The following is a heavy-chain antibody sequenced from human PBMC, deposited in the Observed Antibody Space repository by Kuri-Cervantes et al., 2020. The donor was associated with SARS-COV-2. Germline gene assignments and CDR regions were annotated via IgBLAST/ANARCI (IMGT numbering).Heavy chain of an antibody. Sequence: GEALKTSCAASGFTFSSYSMNWVRQAPGKGLEWDSYISSSSSTIYYADAVKGRFTISRDNAKNSLYLQMNSLRAEDTAVYYCARVEGISLDYWGQGTLVTVSS. CDR2: ISSSSSTI. D-gene: IGHD3-3*01. CDR3: ARVEGISLDY. V-gene: IGHV3-48*01. CDR1: GFTFSSYS. J-gene: IGHJ4*02.